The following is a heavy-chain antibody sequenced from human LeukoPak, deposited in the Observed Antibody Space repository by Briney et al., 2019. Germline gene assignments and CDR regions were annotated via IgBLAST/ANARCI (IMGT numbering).Heavy chain of an antibody. CDR3: AKSPLSGRTNWFDP. D-gene: IGHD5-12*01. V-gene: IGHV3-23*01. J-gene: IGHJ5*02. Sequence: PGGSLRLSCAASGFTFSSYAMSWVRQAPGKGLERVSAISGSGGSTYYADSVKGRFTISRDDSKNTLYLQMNSLRAEDTAVYYCAKSPLSGRTNWFDPWGQGTLVTVSS. CDR1: GFTFSSYA. CDR2: ISGSGGST.